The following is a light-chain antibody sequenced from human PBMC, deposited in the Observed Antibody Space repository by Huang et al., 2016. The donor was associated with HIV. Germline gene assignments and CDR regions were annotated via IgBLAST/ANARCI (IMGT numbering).Light chain of an antibody. CDR1: KSVSNY. V-gene: IGKV3-11*01. CDR3: QQRSNWPLT. Sequence: EIVLTQSPATLSLSPGERATLSCRASKSVSNYVGWYQQIPGQAPMLLIYDASNRATGIPFRFSGSGCGTDFTLTISSLEPEDFAVYYCQQRSNWPLTFGGGTKVQIK. J-gene: IGKJ4*01. CDR2: DAS.